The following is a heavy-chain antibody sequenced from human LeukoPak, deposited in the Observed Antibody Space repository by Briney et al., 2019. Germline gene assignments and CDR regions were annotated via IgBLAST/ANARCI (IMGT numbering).Heavy chain of an antibody. CDR3: ARIRRGATSRYYFDY. CDR2: IYYSGST. Sequence: PSETLSLTCTVSGGSISSSSYYWGWIRQPPGKGLEWIGSIYYSGSTYYNPSLKSRVTISVDTSKNQFSLKLSSVTAADTAVYYCARIRRGATSRYYFDYWGQGTLVTVSS. D-gene: IGHD1-26*01. CDR1: GGSISSSSYY. J-gene: IGHJ4*02. V-gene: IGHV4-39*07.